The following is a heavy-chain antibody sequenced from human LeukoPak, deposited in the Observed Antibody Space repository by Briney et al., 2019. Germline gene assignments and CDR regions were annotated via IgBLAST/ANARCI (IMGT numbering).Heavy chain of an antibody. Sequence: ASVKVSCKASGYTFTSYDINWVRQATGQGLEWMGWMNPNSGNTGYAQKFQGRVTMTRNTSISTAYMELSSLRSEDTAVYYCACHEPDSTYYYYYGMDVWGQGTTVTVS. V-gene: IGHV1-8*01. D-gene: IGHD1-14*01. CDR1: GYTFTSYD. CDR3: ACHEPDSTYYYYYGMDV. CDR2: MNPNSGNT. J-gene: IGHJ6*02.